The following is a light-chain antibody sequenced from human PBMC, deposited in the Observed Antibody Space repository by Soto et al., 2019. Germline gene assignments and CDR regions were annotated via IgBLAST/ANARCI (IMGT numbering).Light chain of an antibody. CDR1: QSVSRTY. Sequence: EIVLTQSPGTLSLSPGERATLSCRASQSVSRTYMAWYQQKPGQAPRLLIYGASNRATGIPDRFSGSGSGTCVTLTIGGLEPEYFAVYYCQQYGSSPQTFGQGTRREIK. V-gene: IGKV3-20*01. CDR3: QQYGSSPQT. CDR2: GAS. J-gene: IGKJ2*01.